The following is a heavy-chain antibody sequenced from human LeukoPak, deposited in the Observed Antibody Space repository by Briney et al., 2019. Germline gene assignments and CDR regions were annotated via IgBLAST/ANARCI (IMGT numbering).Heavy chain of an antibody. D-gene: IGHD6-13*01. CDR2: INHSGST. V-gene: IGHV4-34*01. CDR3: ARRGGIAAAAPGY. J-gene: IGHJ4*02. Sequence: SSETLSLTCAVYDGSFSGYYWSWIRQPPGKGLEWIGEINHSGSTNYNPSLKSRVTISVDTSKNQFSLKLSSVTAADTAVYYCARRGGIAAAAPGYWGQGTLVTVSS. CDR1: DGSFSGYY.